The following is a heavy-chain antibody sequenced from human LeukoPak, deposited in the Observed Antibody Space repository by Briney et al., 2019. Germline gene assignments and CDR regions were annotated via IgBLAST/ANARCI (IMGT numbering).Heavy chain of an antibody. J-gene: IGHJ6*03. CDR3: ARAGIAVAHGVFDYYYYMDV. CDR2: IIPILGIA. D-gene: IGHD6-19*01. V-gene: IGHV1-69*02. Sequence: SVKVSCKASGGAFSSYTISWVRQAPGQGLEWMGRIIPILGIANYPQKFQGRVTITADKSTSTAYMELSSLRSEDTAVYYCARAGIAVAHGVFDYYYYMDVWGKGTTVTVSS. CDR1: GGAFSSYT.